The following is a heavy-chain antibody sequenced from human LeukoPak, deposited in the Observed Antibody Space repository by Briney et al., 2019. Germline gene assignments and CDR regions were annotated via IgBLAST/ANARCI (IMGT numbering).Heavy chain of an antibody. CDR2: IYHSGNT. D-gene: IGHD6-19*01. V-gene: IGHV4-38-2*02. Sequence: KPSETLSLTCTVSGYSISSGYYWGWIRQPPGRGLEWIGSIYHSGNTYYNSSLKSRVTISVDTSKNQFSLKLSSVTAADTAVYYCAREFERAVAGFSGVWFDPWGQGTLVTVSS. CDR3: AREFERAVAGFSGVWFDP. J-gene: IGHJ5*02. CDR1: GYSISSGYY.